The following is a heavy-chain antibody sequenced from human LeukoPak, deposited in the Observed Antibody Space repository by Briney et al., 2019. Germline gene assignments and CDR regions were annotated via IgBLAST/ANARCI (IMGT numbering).Heavy chain of an antibody. V-gene: IGHV3-21*01. CDR3: ARVKQRLVRLLGRDTTYNYYYYMDV. J-gene: IGHJ6*03. CDR1: GLTSTGYS. Sequence: GGSLRLSCVVSGLTSTGYSMTWVRQAPGKGLQWVSSISSSSDYIFYADSVKGRFTISRDNAKNSLYLQMNSLSPEDTAVYYCARVKQRLVRLLGRDTTYNYYYYMDVWGKGTTVTVSS. CDR2: ISSSSDYI. D-gene: IGHD6-13*01.